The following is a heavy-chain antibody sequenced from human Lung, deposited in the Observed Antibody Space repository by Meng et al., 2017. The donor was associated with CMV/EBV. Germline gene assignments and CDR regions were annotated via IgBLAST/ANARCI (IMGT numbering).Heavy chain of an antibody. CDR3: ARFGEVIDY. V-gene: IGHV1-2*06. Sequence: QVQLVQSGAEVKKPGASVKVCCKTSGYTFTGYYTHWVRQAPGQGLEWMGRINPKSGATDYAQKFQGRVTLTRDTSINTAYMELNRLTSDDTAVYYCARFGEVIDYWGQGTLVTVSS. J-gene: IGHJ4*02. D-gene: IGHD3-10*01. CDR1: GYTFTGYY. CDR2: INPKSGAT.